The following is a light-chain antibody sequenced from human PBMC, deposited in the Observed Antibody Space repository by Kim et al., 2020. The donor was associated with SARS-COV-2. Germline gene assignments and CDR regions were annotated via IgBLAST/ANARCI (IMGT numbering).Light chain of an antibody. CDR2: AAS. J-gene: IGKJ1*01. CDR3: QKYNSAPLT. V-gene: IGKV1-27*01. Sequence: DIQMTQSPSSLSASAGDRATFTCRASQDISIYLAWYQQKAGRTPKPLIYAASTLQSGVPSRFSGSGSGTDFTLTISSLQPEDVATYYCQKYNSAPLTFGQGTKVDIK. CDR1: QDISIY.